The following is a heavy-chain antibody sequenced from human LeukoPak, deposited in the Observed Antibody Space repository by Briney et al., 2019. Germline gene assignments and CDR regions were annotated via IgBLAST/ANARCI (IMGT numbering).Heavy chain of an antibody. J-gene: IGHJ5*02. CDR1: GGTFSSYA. V-gene: IGHV1-18*01. CDR2: ISTYNGNT. D-gene: IGHD3-9*01. Sequence: ASVKVSCKASGGTFSSYAISWVRQAPGQGLEWMGWISTYNGNTNYAQKFQGRVTMTTDTSTSTAYMELRSLRSDDTAVYYCARDPDISTNWFDPWGQGTLVTVSS. CDR3: ARDPDISTNWFDP.